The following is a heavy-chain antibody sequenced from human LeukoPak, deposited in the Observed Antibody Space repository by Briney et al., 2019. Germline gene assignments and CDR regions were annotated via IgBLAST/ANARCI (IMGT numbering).Heavy chain of an antibody. V-gene: IGHV1-24*01. CDR2: FDPEDGET. CDR1: GYTLTELS. Sequence: ASVKASCKVSGYTLTELSMHWVRQAPGKGLEWMGGFDPEDGETIYAQKFQGRVTMTEDTSTDTAYMELSSLRSEDTAVYYCATGVSGIDPFDYWGQGTLVTVSS. J-gene: IGHJ4*02. D-gene: IGHD3-16*01. CDR3: ATGVSGIDPFDY.